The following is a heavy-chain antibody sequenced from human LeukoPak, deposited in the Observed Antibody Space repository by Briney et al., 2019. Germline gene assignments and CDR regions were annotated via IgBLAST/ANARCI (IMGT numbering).Heavy chain of an antibody. CDR2: INHSGST. CDR3: ARHMPYAGAYFDY. D-gene: IGHD4-23*01. CDR1: GGSFSGYY. V-gene: IGHV4-34*01. Sequence: SETLSLTCAVYGGSFSGYYWSWIRQPPGKGLEWIGEINHSGSTNYNPSLKSRVTISVDTSKNQFSLQLSSVTAADTAVYFCARHMPYAGAYFDYWGQGILVTVSS. J-gene: IGHJ4*02.